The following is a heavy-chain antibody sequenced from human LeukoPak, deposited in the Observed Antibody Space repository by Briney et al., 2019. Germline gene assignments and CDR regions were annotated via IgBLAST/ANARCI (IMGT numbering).Heavy chain of an antibody. D-gene: IGHD5-24*01. V-gene: IGHV5-51*01. J-gene: IGHJ1*01. CDR1: GYSFTSYW. CDR3: ACPDRSEGYYFAV. Sequence: GESLKISCKGSGYSFTSYWIGWVRQMPGKGLEWMGIIYPGDSDTRYSPSFQGQVTISADKSISTAYLQWRRLKASETPMSFCACPDRSEGYYFAVWGQGTLITVSS. CDR2: IYPGDSDT.